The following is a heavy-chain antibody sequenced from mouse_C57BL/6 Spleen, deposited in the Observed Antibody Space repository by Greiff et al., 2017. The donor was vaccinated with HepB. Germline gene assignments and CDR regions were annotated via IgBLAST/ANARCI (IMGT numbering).Heavy chain of an antibody. Sequence: VQLQESGAELVKPGASVKISCKASGYAFSSYWMNWVKQRPGKGLEWIGQIYPGDGDTNYNGKFKGKATLTADKSSSTAYMQLSSLTSEDSAVYFCARYDPRYAMDYWGQGTSVTVSS. V-gene: IGHV1-80*01. CDR3: ARYDPRYAMDY. J-gene: IGHJ4*01. CDR1: GYAFSSYW. CDR2: IYPGDGDT. D-gene: IGHD2-12*01.